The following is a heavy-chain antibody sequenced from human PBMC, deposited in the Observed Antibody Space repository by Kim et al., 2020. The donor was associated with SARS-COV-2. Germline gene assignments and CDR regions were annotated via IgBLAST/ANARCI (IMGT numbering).Heavy chain of an antibody. CDR3: ARVLRFLEWPQGPYFDY. V-gene: IGHV4-39*01. CDR1: GGSVSRSSQY. D-gene: IGHD3-3*01. Sequence: SETLSLTCTVSGGSVSRSSQYWGWIRQPPGKGLEWIGSIYYTGHTYYKPSLKSRVTISVDTSKNQFSLKLSSVTAADTAIYYCARVLRFLEWPQGPYFDYWGQGTLVTISS. J-gene: IGHJ4*02. CDR2: IYYTGHT.